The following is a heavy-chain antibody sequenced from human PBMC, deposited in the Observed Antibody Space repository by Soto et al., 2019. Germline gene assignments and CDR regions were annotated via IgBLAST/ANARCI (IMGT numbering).Heavy chain of an antibody. J-gene: IGHJ4*02. Sequence: QVQLVQSGAEVKKPGASVKVSCKASGYTFTSWHILWVRQAPGQGLEWMGIINACSGNTNYAQKFQGRVSMTRDTSTSTVYLELSSLRSDDTAVYYCARARYYDSSGHPYFDYWGQGTLVTVSS. V-gene: IGHV1-46*01. CDR3: ARARYYDSSGHPYFDY. D-gene: IGHD3-22*01. CDR2: INACSGNT. CDR1: GYTFTSWH.